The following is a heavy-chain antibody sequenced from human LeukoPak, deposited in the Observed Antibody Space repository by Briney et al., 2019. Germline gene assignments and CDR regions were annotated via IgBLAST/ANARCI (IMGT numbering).Heavy chain of an antibody. CDR2: IYYSGST. V-gene: IGHV4-59*12. CDR3: AREWAAMVYLDY. CDR1: GGSISSYY. Sequence: KASETLFLTCTVSGGSISSYYWSWIRQPPGKGLEWIGYIYYSGSTNYNPSLQSRVTISVDTSKNQFSLKLSSVTAADTAVYYCAREWAAMVYLDYWGQGTLVTVSS. D-gene: IGHD5-18*01. J-gene: IGHJ4*02.